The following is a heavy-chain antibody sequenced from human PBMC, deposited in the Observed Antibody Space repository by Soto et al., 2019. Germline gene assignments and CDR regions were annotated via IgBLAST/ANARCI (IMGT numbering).Heavy chain of an antibody. CDR1: GGSISSSSSY. CDR3: ARHYGDFYYYGMDV. CDR2: IYYSGST. J-gene: IGHJ6*02. D-gene: IGHD4-17*01. Sequence: SETLSLTCTVSGGSISSSSSYRGWIRQPPGKGLEWIGSIYYSGSTYYNPSLKSRVTISVDTSKNQCSLKLSSVTAADTAVYYCARHYGDFYYYGMDVWGQGTTVTVSS. V-gene: IGHV4-39*01.